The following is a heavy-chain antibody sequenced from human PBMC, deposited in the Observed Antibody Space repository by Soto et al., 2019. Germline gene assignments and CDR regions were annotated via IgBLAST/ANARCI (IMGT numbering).Heavy chain of an antibody. CDR1: GFTFNGYG. CDR2: IWYDGSNK. J-gene: IGHJ6*02. V-gene: IGHV3-33*03. Sequence: QVHLVEFGGGVVQPGRSLRLSCVASGFTFNGYGMHWVRQAPGKGLEWVAVIWYDGSNKYYADSVKGRFSISRDNSKNTLYLEMNSLRAEDTAVYYCATDPAPDYSAYGITYYYHYGMDVWGRGTTVTVSS. D-gene: IGHD4-17*01. CDR3: ATDPAPDYSAYGITYYYHYGMDV.